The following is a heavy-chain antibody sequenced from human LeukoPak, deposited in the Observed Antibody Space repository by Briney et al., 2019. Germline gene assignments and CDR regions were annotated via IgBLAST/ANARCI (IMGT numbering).Heavy chain of an antibody. V-gene: IGHV3-7*03. Sequence: GGSLRLSCAASGFTFSSYWMSWVRQAPGKGLEWVANIKQDGCEKYYVDSVKGRFTISRDNAKNSLYLQMNSLRAEDTAVYYCAREKIEMATIVYYYYYYGMDVWGQGTTVTVSS. J-gene: IGHJ6*02. CDR1: GFTFSSYW. D-gene: IGHD5-24*01. CDR2: IKQDGCEK. CDR3: AREKIEMATIVYYYYYYGMDV.